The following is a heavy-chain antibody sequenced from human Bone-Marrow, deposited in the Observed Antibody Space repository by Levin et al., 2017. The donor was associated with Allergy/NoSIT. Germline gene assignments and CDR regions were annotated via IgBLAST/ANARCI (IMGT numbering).Heavy chain of an antibody. CDR2: ISMSGSTI. Sequence: PGGSLRLSCVVSGFNFSDYYMVWIRQAPGKGLEWLSFISMSGSTIHYVDSVKGRFIISRDNAKKSLYLQMSSLRVEDTAVYYCGRVPYDSIDYWGQGTLVIVSS. CDR1: GFNFSDYY. D-gene: IGHD2-15*01. CDR3: GRVPYDSIDY. J-gene: IGHJ4*02. V-gene: IGHV3-11*01.